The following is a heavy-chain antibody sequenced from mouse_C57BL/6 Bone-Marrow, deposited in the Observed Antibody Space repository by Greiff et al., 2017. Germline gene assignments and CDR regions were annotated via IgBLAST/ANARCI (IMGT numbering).Heavy chain of an antibody. CDR3: ARRPSNWPGAMDY. CDR1: GYTFTSYW. D-gene: IGHD4-1*01. CDR2: IYPGSGST. J-gene: IGHJ4*01. Sequence: QVQLQQPGAELVKPGASVKMSCKASGYTFTSYWITWVKQRPGQGLEWIGDIYPGSGSTNYNEKFKSKATLTVDTSPSTAYMQLSSLTSEDSAVYYCARRPSNWPGAMDYWGQGTSVTVSS. V-gene: IGHV1-55*01.